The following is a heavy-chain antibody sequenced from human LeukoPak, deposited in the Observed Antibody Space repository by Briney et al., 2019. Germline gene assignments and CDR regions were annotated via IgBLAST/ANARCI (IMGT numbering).Heavy chain of an antibody. V-gene: IGHV4-4*07. D-gene: IGHD6-19*01. Sequence: SETLSLTCTVSGGSISSYYWSWIRQPAGKGLEWIGRIHTSGSTNYNPSLKSRVTMSVDTSKNQFSLKLSSVTAADTAVYYCARGLLGSGWYLGWFDPWGQGTLVTVSS. CDR1: GGSISSYY. CDR2: IHTSGST. CDR3: ARGLLGSGWYLGWFDP. J-gene: IGHJ5*02.